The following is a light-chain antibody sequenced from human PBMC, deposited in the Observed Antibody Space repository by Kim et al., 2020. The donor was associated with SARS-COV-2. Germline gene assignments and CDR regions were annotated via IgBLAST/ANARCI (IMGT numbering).Light chain of an antibody. V-gene: IGLV2-14*03. CDR1: SSDVGVYNY. CDR3: SSYTITSTFV. J-gene: IGLJ1*01. Sequence: QSITISCTGTSSDVGVYNYVSWYQHHPGKAPKLMVYDVSQRPSGVSNHFSGSKSGNTASLTISGLQTEDEADYYCSSYTITSTFVFGPGTKVTVL. CDR2: DVS.